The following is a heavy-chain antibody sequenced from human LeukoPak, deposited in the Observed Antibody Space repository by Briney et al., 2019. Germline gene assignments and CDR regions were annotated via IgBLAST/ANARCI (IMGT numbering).Heavy chain of an antibody. CDR2: LNPNTGKT. Sequence: AAVKVSCKASGYSFSTFDINWVRQAPGQGLEWMGWLNPNTGKTGYAQKFQDRVTITGNSSISTVDMELSSLTPDDTAVYYCARGPLTGEHYHYYMDVWGKGTTVTVSS. CDR3: ARGPLTGEHYHYYMDV. CDR1: GYSFSTFD. D-gene: IGHD7-27*01. V-gene: IGHV1-8*03. J-gene: IGHJ6*03.